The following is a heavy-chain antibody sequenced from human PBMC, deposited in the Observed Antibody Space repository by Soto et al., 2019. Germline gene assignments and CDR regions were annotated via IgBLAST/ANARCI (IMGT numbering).Heavy chain of an antibody. D-gene: IGHD3-16*01. CDR1: GGPISSSSYS. Sequence: TLSLTCRVSGGPISSSSYSLGRIRQPPGKWLEWIASIYYSGSTYYNPSLKSRLTSSEDTSKHQFSLKLTSVTAADTAVYYSAAMGASYGMDVWGQGTTGAVSS. J-gene: IGHJ6*02. V-gene: IGHV4-39*01. CDR3: AAMGASYGMDV. CDR2: IYYSGST.